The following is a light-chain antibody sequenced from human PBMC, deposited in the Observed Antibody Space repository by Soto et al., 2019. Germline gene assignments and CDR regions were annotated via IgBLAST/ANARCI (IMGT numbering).Light chain of an antibody. Sequence: QSVLTQPPSASGTPGQRVTISRSGSSSNIGSNTVNWYQQLPGTAPKLLIYGSNERPSGVPDRFSGSRSGTSASLAISGLQSEDEADYYCAAWDDSLNGYVFGTGTKVTVL. CDR1: SSNIGSNT. CDR3: AAWDDSLNGYV. J-gene: IGLJ1*01. V-gene: IGLV1-44*01. CDR2: GSN.